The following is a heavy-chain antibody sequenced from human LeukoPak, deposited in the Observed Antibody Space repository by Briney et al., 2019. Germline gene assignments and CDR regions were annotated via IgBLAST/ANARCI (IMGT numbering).Heavy chain of an antibody. D-gene: IGHD6-13*01. CDR1: GGSISSGDYY. Sequence: PSETLSLTCTVSGGSISSGDYYWSWIRQPPGKGLEWIGYIYYSGSTYYNPSLKSRVTISVDTSKNQFSLKLSSVTAADTAVYYCARSYSSSWYRYFQHWGQGTLVTVSS. CDR3: ARSYSSSWYRYFQH. V-gene: IGHV4-30-4*08. J-gene: IGHJ1*01. CDR2: IYYSGST.